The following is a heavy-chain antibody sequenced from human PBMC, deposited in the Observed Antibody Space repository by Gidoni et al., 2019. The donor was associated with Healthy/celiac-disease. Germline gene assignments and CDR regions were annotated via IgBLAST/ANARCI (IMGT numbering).Heavy chain of an antibody. V-gene: IGHV3-9*01. D-gene: IGHD6-19*01. CDR1: GFTFDDYA. J-gene: IGHJ4*02. CDR2: ISWNSGSI. Sequence: EVQLVESGGGLVQPGRSLRLSCAASGFTFDDYAMHWVRQAPGKGLEWVSGISWNSGSIGYADSVKGRFTISRDNAKNSLYLQMNSLRAEDTALYYCAKDMGRAVAGTFDFDYWGQGTLVTVSS. CDR3: AKDMGRAVAGTFDFDY.